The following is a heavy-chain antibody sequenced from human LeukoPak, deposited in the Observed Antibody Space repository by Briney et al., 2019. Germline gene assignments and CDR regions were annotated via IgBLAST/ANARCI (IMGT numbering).Heavy chain of an antibody. CDR2: INPHSGDT. CDR1: GYSFTAYY. CDR3: AKYADFKPFDY. D-gene: IGHD4-17*01. Sequence: ASVKVSCKASGYSFTAYYMHWVRQAPGQGLEWMGWINPHSGDTNYAQNFQGRVTMTRGTSLSTAYMELSRLTSDDTAVYYCAKYADFKPFDYWGQGALVTVSS. V-gene: IGHV1-2*02. J-gene: IGHJ4*02.